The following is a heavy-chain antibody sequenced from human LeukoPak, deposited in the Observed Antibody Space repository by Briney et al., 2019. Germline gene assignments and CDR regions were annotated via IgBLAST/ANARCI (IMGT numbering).Heavy chain of an antibody. CDR1: GGSFSGYY. CDR3: ARGGVVVDIVVVPAAIRNWFDP. Sequence: NASETLSLTCAVYGGSFSGYYWSWIRQPPGKGLEWIGEINHSGSTNYNPSLKSRVTISVDTSKNQFSLKLSSVTAADTAVYYCARGGVVVDIVVVPAAIRNWFDPWGQGTLVTVSS. V-gene: IGHV4-34*01. J-gene: IGHJ5*02. CDR2: INHSGST. D-gene: IGHD2-2*02.